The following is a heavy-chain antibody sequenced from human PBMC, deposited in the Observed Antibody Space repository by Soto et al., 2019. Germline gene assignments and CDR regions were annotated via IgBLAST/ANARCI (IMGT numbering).Heavy chain of an antibody. J-gene: IGHJ4*02. Sequence: GSLRLSCTVSGFAFNNYGINWVRQAPGKGLEWVSSISKSDYTYYSDSVKGRFNISRDNAKNSVSLQMNTLRVEDTAVYYCAREDSIIIPAVSDFWGQGTLVTVSS. CDR2: ISKSDYT. CDR1: GFAFNNYG. D-gene: IGHD2-2*01. V-gene: IGHV3-21*01. CDR3: AREDSIIIPAVSDF.